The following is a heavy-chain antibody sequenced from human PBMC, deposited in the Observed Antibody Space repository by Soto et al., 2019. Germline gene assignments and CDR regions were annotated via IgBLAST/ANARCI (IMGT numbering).Heavy chain of an antibody. CDR1: GFTFSAYA. CDR3: ARAPYYYYGMDV. CDR2: ISYDGSNK. V-gene: IGHV3-30-3*01. Sequence: PGGSLRLSCAASGFTFSAYAMHWVRQAPGKGLEWVATISYDGSNKYYADSVKGRFTISRDDSRNTLFLQMNSLRAEDTAVYYCARAPYYYYGMDVWGQGTTVTVSS. J-gene: IGHJ6*02.